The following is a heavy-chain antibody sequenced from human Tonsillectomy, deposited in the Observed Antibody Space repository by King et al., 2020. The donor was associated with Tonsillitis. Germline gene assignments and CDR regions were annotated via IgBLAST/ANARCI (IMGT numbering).Heavy chain of an antibody. CDR3: AKGSGNYYFDY. CDR2: IDNSGRTP. D-gene: IGHD6-19*01. J-gene: IGHJ4*02. CDR1: GFTFSNYG. V-gene: IGHV3-23*04. Sequence: VQLVESGGGLVQPGGSLRLSCAASGFTFSNYGMSWVRQAPGKGLEWVSTIDNSGRTPNYADSVKGRCTISRNNSKNTLHLQMNSMRVEDTAVYYCAKGSGNYYFDYWGQGTVVTVSS.